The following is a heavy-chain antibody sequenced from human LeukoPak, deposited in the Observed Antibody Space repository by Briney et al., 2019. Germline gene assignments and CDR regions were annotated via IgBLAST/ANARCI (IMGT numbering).Heavy chain of an antibody. V-gene: IGHV3-48*03. D-gene: IGHD2/OR15-2a*01. CDR2: ISSSGSTM. J-gene: IGHJ4*02. CDR3: ARAFPLDY. CDR1: GFTFSSYE. Sequence: GGSLRLSCAASGFTFSSYEMNWVRQAPGEGLEWVSYISSSGSTMYYADSVKGRFTISRDNAKNSLYLQMNSLRAEDTAVYYCARAFPLDYWGQGTLVTVSS.